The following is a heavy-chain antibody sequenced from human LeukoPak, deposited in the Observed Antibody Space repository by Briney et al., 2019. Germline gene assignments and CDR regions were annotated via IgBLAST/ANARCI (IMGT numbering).Heavy chain of an antibody. V-gene: IGHV4-59*01. CDR3: ARTVAFDI. J-gene: IGHJ3*02. CDR2: IYYSGST. CDR1: GGSISSYY. Sequence: PSETLSLTCAVYGGSISSYYWSWIRQPPGKGLEWIGYIYYSGSTNYNPSLKSRVTISVDTSKNQFSLKLSSVTAADTAVYYCARTVAFDIWGQGTMVTVSS.